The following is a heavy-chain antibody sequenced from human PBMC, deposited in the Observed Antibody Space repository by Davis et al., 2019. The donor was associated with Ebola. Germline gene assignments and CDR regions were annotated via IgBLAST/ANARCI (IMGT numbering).Heavy chain of an antibody. CDR3: ARVDFGYNYDFWSGYYTRFDP. Sequence: AASVKVSCKASGYTFSSHAMNWVRQAPGQGLEWMGWINTNTGNPTYAQGFTGRFVFSLDTSGSTAYLQISSLTAEDTAVYYCARVDFGYNYDFWSGYYTRFDPWGQGTLVTVSS. CDR1: GYTFSSHA. D-gene: IGHD3-3*01. V-gene: IGHV7-4-1*02. J-gene: IGHJ5*02. CDR2: INTNTGNP.